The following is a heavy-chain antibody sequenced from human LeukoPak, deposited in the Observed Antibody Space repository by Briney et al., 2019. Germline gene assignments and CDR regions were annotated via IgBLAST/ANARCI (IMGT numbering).Heavy chain of an antibody. V-gene: IGHV1-2*02. D-gene: IGHD2-21*01. CDR2: INPNSGVT. Sequence: ASVKVSCKTSGYTFIDYYMHWVRQAPGQGLEWMGWINPNSGVTSSAQKFRDRITMTRDTSINTVYMEVRWLTSGDTAIYYFARAARLDGAPSLIGPWGPGTLVTVPS. CDR1: GYTFIDYY. CDR3: ARAARLDGAPSLIGP. J-gene: IGHJ5*02.